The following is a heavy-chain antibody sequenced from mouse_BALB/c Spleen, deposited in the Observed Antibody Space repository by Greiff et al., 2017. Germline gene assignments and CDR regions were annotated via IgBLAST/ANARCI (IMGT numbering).Heavy chain of an antibody. CDR3: VRQNHYFGRAMDY. J-gene: IGHJ4*01. D-gene: IGHD1-2*01. CDR1: GFTFNTYA. CDR2: IRSKSNNYAT. Sequence: EVQRVESGGGLVQPKGSLKLSCAASGFTFNTYAMNWVRQAPGKGLEWVARIRSKSNNYATYYADSVKDRFTISRDDSQSMLYLQMNNLKTEDTAMYYCVRQNHYFGRAMDYWGQGTSVTVSS. V-gene: IGHV10-1*02.